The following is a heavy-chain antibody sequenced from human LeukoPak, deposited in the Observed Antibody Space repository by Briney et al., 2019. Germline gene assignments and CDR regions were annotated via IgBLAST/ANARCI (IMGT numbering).Heavy chain of an antibody. Sequence: VIYSGGSTYYADSVKGRFTISRDNSKNTLYLQMNSLRAEDTAVYYCARDLEWELPGAPGMDVWGQGTTVTVSS. J-gene: IGHJ6*02. D-gene: IGHD1-26*01. CDR3: ARDLEWELPGAPGMDV. CDR2: IYSGGST. V-gene: IGHV3-66*01.